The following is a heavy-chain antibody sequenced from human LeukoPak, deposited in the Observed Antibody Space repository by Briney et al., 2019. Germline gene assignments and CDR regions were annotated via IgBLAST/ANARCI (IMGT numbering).Heavy chain of an antibody. D-gene: IGHD3-22*01. Sequence: SETLPLTCTVSGDSINSLDLWSWVRQPPGKGLEWIGEMYLSGTTHSNPSVKSRVTISIDKSKDQFFLNLSSVTAADTAVYYCAGLVGRYSSGLYYYYFDYWGQGTLVTVSS. CDR2: MYLSGTT. CDR3: AGLVGRYSSGLYYYYFDY. V-gene: IGHV4-4*02. CDR1: GDSINSLDL. J-gene: IGHJ4*02.